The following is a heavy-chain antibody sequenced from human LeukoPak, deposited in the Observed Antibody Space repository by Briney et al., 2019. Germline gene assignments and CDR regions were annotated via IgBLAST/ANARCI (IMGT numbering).Heavy chain of an antibody. V-gene: IGHV3-30*07. Sequence: GGSLRLSCAASGFTFSSFAMHWLRQAPGKGLEWVAVITYDGSNKYYADSVKGRFAISRDNSKNTLYLQMNSLRAEDTAVYYCARGSYCSGGSCDYYYGMDVWGQGTTVTVSS. CDR1: GFTFSSFA. J-gene: IGHJ6*02. D-gene: IGHD2-15*01. CDR3: ARGSYCSGGSCDYYYGMDV. CDR2: ITYDGSNK.